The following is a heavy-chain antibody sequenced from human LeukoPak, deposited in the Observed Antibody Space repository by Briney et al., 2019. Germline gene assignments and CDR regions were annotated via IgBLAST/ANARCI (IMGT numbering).Heavy chain of an antibody. V-gene: IGHV3-23*01. D-gene: IGHD2-2*01. CDR2: ISGGGGSA. CDR1: GFTFSSYP. CDR3: ATRPLMPPRFDY. Sequence: PGGSLRLSCAASGFTFSSYPMRWVRQSPTKGLQWVSAISGGGGSAYYADSVKGRFTISRDNSKSTLFLQMNSLRAEDTAIYYCATRPLMPPRFDYWGQGTLVTVSS. J-gene: IGHJ4*02.